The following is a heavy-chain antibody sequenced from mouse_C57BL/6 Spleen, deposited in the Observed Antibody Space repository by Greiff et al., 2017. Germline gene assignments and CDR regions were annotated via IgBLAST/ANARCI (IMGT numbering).Heavy chain of an antibody. CDR2: IYPRSGNT. D-gene: IGHD1-1*01. J-gene: IGHJ1*03. CDR1: GYTFTSYG. V-gene: IGHV1-81*01. Sequence: QVQLQQSGAELARPGASVKLSCKASGYTFTSYGISWVKQSPGKGLEWIGEIYPRSGNTYYNEKFKGKATLTADKSSSTAYMELRSLTSEDAAGYFCARSGYYGSSYSSGYFDVWGTGTTVTVSS. CDR3: ARSGYYGSSYSSGYFDV.